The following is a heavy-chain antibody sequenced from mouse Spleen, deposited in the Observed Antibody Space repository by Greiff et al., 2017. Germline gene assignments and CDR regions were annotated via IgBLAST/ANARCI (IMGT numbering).Heavy chain of an antibody. D-gene: IGHD3-2*01. CDR2: RSYDGSN. CDR1: GYSITSGYY. CDR3: ARDGDSSGYLFFGC. V-gene: IGHV3-6*01. J-gene: IGHJ2*01. Sequence: EVKLVESGPGLVKPSQSLSLTCSVTGYSITSGYYWKWIRQPAGNKQEWMGDRSYDGSNNYNPSFKNRITITRDTSKNQFFLKLNSVTTEDTATYCGARDGDSSGYLFFGCWGQGTTLTVSS.